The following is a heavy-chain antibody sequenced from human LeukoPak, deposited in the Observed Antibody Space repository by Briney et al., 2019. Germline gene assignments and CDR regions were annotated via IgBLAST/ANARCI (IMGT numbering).Heavy chain of an antibody. CDR2: INHSGST. D-gene: IGHD2-21*01. V-gene: IGHV4-34*01. CDR1: GGSFSGYY. CDR3: TRVWGLIN. J-gene: IGHJ4*02. Sequence: NASETLSLTCAVYGGSFSGYYWSWIRQPPGKGLEWIGEINHSGSTNYNPSLKSRVTISVDTSKNQFSLKLSSVTAADTAVYYCTRVWGLINWGQGTLVTVSS.